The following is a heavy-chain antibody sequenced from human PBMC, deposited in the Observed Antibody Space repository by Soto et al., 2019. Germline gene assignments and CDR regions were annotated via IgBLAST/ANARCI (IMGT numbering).Heavy chain of an antibody. Sequence: QVQLVQSGAEVKKPGSSVKVSCKASGGTFSSYAISWVRQAPGQGLEWMGGIFPIFGTANYAQKFQGRVTVSADESTSTAYMGLSSLRSEDTAVYYCARDGWMGYCSGGSCDSADYWGQGTLDTVSS. J-gene: IGHJ4*02. CDR3: ARDGWMGYCSGGSCDSADY. CDR1: GGTFSSYA. V-gene: IGHV1-69*12. D-gene: IGHD2-15*01. CDR2: IFPIFGTA.